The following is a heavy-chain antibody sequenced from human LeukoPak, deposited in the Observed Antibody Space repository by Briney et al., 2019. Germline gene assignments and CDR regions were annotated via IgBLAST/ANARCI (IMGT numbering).Heavy chain of an antibody. V-gene: IGHV1-3*01. D-gene: IGHD2-15*01. Sequence: ASVKVSCKASGYTFTSYAMHWVRQAPGQRLEWMGWINAGNGNTKYSQKFQGRVTITRDISASTAYMELSSLRSEDTAVYYCARGDSGYCSGGSCRRNWFDPWGQGTLVTVSS. J-gene: IGHJ5*02. CDR1: GYTFTSYA. CDR3: ARGDSGYCSGGSCRRNWFDP. CDR2: INAGNGNT.